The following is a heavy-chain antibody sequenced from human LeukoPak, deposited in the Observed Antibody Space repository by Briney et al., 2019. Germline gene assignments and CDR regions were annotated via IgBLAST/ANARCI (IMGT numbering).Heavy chain of an antibody. CDR1: GGSISSYY. CDR3: ALFVVPAAELAPDAFDI. V-gene: IGHV4-59*01. CDR2: IYYSGST. J-gene: IGHJ3*02. Sequence: SETLSLTCTVSGGSISSYYWSWIRQPPGKGLEWIGYIYYSGSTNYNPSLKSRVTISVDTSKNQFSLKLSSVTAADTAMYYCALFVVPAAELAPDAFDIWGQGTMVTVSS. D-gene: IGHD2-2*01.